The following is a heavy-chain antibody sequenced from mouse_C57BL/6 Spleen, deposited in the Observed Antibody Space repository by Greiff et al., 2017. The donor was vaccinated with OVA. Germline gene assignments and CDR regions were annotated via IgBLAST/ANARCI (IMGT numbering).Heavy chain of an antibody. CDR2: INPSNGGT. CDR1: GYTFTSYW. V-gene: IGHV1-53*01. J-gene: IGHJ2*01. D-gene: IGHD3-2*02. Sequence: QVQLQQSGAELVRPGTSVKLSCKASGYTFTSYWMHWVKQRPGQGLEWIGNINPSNGGTNYNEKFKSKATLTVDKSSSTAYMQLSSLTSEDSAVYYCARSGWDVGYFDYWGQGTTLTVSS. CDR3: ARSGWDVGYFDY.